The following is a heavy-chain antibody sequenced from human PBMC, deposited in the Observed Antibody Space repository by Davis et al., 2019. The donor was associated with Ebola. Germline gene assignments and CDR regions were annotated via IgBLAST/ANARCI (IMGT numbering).Heavy chain of an antibody. Sequence: ASVKVSCKASGGTFSSYAISWVRQAPGQGLEWMGWISAYNGNTNYAQKLQGRVTMTTDTSTSTAYMELRSLRSDDTAVYYCARGQLELRTSSYYFDYWGQGTLVTVSS. CDR1: GGTFSSYA. V-gene: IGHV1-18*01. J-gene: IGHJ4*02. D-gene: IGHD1-7*01. CDR3: ARGQLELRTSSYYFDY. CDR2: ISAYNGNT.